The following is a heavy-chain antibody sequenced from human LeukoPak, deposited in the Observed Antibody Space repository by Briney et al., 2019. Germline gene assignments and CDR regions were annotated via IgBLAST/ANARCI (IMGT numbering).Heavy chain of an antibody. J-gene: IGHJ3*02. CDR1: GFTFDDYG. CDR3: ARDMIAVAEDAFDI. V-gene: IGHV3-20*01. D-gene: IGHD6-19*01. CDR2: INWNGDST. Sequence: TGGSLRLSCAASGFTFDDYGMSWVRQAPGKGLEWVSGINWNGDSTGYADSVKGRFTISRDNAKNSLYLQMNSLRAEDTALYHCARDMIAVAEDAFDIWGQGTMVTVSS.